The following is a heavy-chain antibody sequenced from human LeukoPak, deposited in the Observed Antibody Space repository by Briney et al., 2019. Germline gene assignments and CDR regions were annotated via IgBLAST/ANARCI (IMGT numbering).Heavy chain of an antibody. D-gene: IGHD3-22*01. CDR3: ARGGQYYYVSSGFKFDY. CDR2: IYYSGST. CDR1: GGSISIYY. Sequence: PSETLSLTCTVSGGSISIYYWSWIRQPPGKGLEWIGYIYYSGSTNYNPSLKSRVTISVDTSKNQLSLKLISVTAADTAVYYCARGGQYYYVSSGFKFDYWGQGTVVSVSS. J-gene: IGHJ4*02. V-gene: IGHV4-59*01.